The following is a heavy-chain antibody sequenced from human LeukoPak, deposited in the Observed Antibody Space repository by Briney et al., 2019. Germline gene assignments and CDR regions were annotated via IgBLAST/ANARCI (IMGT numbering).Heavy chain of an antibody. D-gene: IGHD6-6*01. Sequence: ASVTVSFTASGYTFTSYGISWVRQAPGQGLEWMGWISAYNGNTNYAQKLQGRVTMTTDTSTSTAYMELRSLRSDDTAVYYCAARTDYYYGMDVWGQGTTVTVSS. J-gene: IGHJ6*02. V-gene: IGHV1-18*01. CDR2: ISAYNGNT. CDR1: GYTFTSYG. CDR3: AARTDYYYGMDV.